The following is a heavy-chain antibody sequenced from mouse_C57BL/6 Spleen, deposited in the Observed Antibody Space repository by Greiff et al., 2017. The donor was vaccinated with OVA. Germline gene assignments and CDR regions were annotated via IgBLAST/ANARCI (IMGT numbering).Heavy chain of an antibody. J-gene: IGHJ4*01. Sequence: EVMLVESGGGLVKPGGSLKLSCAASGFTFSSYAMSWVRQTPEKRLEWVATISDGGSYTYYPDNVKGRFTISRDNAKNNLYLQMSHLKSEDTAMYYCAREGITTYYGSTYYAMDYWGQGTSVTVSS. CDR1: GFTFSSYA. V-gene: IGHV5-4*01. CDR3: AREGITTYYGSTYYAMDY. CDR2: ISDGGSYT. D-gene: IGHD1-1*01.